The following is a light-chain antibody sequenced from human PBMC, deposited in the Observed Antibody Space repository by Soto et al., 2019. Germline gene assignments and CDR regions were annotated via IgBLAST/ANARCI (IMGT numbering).Light chain of an antibody. V-gene: IGKV3-20*01. Sequence: EIVLTQSPGTLSLSPGERATLSCRASQSVSSTYLAWYQQKPGQAPRLLIYGASSRATAIPDRFSGSGSGTDFTLTISRLEPEDFAVYFCHQYGSSPGTFGQGTKLEIK. CDR1: QSVSSTY. CDR2: GAS. CDR3: HQYGSSPGT. J-gene: IGKJ2*01.